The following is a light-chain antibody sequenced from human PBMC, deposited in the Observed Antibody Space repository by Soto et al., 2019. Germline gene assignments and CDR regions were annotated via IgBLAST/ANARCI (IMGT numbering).Light chain of an antibody. CDR2: DVS. V-gene: IGLV2-14*03. J-gene: IGLJ1*01. CDR1: ISDVGSYNY. CDR3: GSYTTSSNYV. Sequence: QSTLTQPASVSGSPEQSITISCTGTISDVGSYNYVSWYQQYPGKAPKLMIYDVSTRPSGVSDRFSGSKSGNTASLTISGLRAEDEADYYCGSYTTSSNYVFGTGTKLTVL.